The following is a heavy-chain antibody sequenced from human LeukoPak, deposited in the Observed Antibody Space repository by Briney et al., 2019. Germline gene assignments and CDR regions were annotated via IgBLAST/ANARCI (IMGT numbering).Heavy chain of an antibody. D-gene: IGHD6-6*01. J-gene: IGHJ6*03. Sequence: SSETLSLTCAVYGGSFSGYYWSWIRQPPGKGLGWIGGINHSGSTNYNPSLKSRVTISVDTSKNPFSLKLSSVTAADTAVYYCARGRKTSIAARPVYYYMDVWGKGTTVTVSS. CDR3: ARGRKTSIAARPVYYYMDV. CDR2: INHSGST. V-gene: IGHV4-34*01. CDR1: GGSFSGYY.